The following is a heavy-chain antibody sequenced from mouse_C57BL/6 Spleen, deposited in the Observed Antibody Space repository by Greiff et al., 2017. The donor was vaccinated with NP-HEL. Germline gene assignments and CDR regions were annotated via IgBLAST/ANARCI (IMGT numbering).Heavy chain of an antibody. Sequence: VQLQQSGAELVKPGASVKISCKASGYTFTSYWMHWVKQRPGRGLEWIGRIDPYSGGTKYNEKFKGKATLTVDKPSSTADMQLSSLTSEDSAVYYCARGDLLGCAMDYWGQGTSVTVSS. D-gene: IGHD4-1*01. J-gene: IGHJ4*01. CDR3: ARGDLLGCAMDY. V-gene: IGHV1-72*01. CDR2: IDPYSGGT. CDR1: GYTFTSYW.